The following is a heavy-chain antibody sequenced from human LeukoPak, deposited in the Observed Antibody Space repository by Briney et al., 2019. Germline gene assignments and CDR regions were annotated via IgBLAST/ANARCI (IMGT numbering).Heavy chain of an antibody. CDR1: GFTFSSYA. CDR2: ISGSGGST. J-gene: IGHJ6*03. V-gene: IGHV3-23*01. CDR3: AKGGVEMATTHYYYYMDV. Sequence: GGSLRLSCAASGFTFSSYAMSWVRQAPGKGLEWVSAISGSGGSTYYADSVKGRFTISRDNSKNTLYLQMNSLRAEDTAVYYCAKGGVEMATTHYYYYMDVWGKGTTVTVSS. D-gene: IGHD5-24*01.